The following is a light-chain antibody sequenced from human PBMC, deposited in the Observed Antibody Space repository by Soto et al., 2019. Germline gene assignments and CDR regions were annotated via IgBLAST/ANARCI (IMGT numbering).Light chain of an antibody. CDR1: SSDVGGYNY. Sequence: QSALTQPASVSGSPGQSITISCTGTSSDVGGYNYVSWYQQHPGKAPKLMIYDVSNRPSGVSNRFSGSKSGNTASLTISGLQAEDEADYYCNSYRSSSTLVFGGGTKLTVL. CDR2: DVS. CDR3: NSYRSSSTLV. J-gene: IGLJ3*02. V-gene: IGLV2-14*01.